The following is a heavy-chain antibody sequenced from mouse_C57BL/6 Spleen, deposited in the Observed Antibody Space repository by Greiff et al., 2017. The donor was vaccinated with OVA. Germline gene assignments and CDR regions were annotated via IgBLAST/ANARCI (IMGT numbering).Heavy chain of an antibody. CDR3: ARDRRLYYFDY. V-gene: IGHV5-4*01. D-gene: IGHD3-3*01. Sequence: EVQVVESGGGLVKPGGSLKLSCAASGFTFSSYAMSWVRQTPEKRLEWVATISDGGSYTYYPDNVKGRFTISRDNAKNNLYLQMSHLKSEDTAMYYCARDRRLYYFDYWGQGTTLTVSS. CDR2: ISDGGSYT. J-gene: IGHJ2*01. CDR1: GFTFSSYA.